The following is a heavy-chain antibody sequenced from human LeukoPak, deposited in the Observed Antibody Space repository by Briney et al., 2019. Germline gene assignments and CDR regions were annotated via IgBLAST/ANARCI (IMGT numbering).Heavy chain of an antibody. J-gene: IGHJ4*02. V-gene: IGHV1-2*06. CDR1: GYTFTGYH. CDR2: INPNSGDT. Sequence: ASVKVSCKASGYTFTGYHMHWVRRAPGQGLEWMGRINPNSGDTNYAQKFQGRVTMTRDTSISTAYMELSRLRSDDTAVYYCARGYCSSTSCLFDYWGQGALVTVSS. CDR3: ARGYCSSTSCLFDY. D-gene: IGHD2-2*01.